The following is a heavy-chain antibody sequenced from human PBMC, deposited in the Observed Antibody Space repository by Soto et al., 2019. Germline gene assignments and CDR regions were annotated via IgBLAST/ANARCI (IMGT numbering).Heavy chain of an antibody. CDR1: GFSFSSYA. CDR3: ASLYYYSLTKYLDY. D-gene: IGHD3-10*01. V-gene: IGHV3-30-3*01. J-gene: IGHJ4*02. CDR2: MSYDGINK. Sequence: QVQLVESGGGVVQPGRSLRLSCAASGFSFSSYAMHWVRRAPGKGLEWVAVMSYDGINKYYADFVKGRFTISRDNSKNMLYLQMDRLRAEDTAVYYCASLYYYSLTKYLDYWGRGTVVTVSS.